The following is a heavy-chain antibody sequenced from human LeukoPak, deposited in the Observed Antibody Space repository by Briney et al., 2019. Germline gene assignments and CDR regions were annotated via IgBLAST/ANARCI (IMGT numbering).Heavy chain of an antibody. J-gene: IGHJ4*02. D-gene: IGHD6-19*01. CDR2: LLYDGSIE. CDR3: ARHSSGWLDRGTPGGDH. V-gene: IGHV3-30-3*01. Sequence: GGSLRLSCAASGFNFSIYAMHWVRQAPGKGLEWVALLLYDGSIEFSADFVEGRFILSRDNSKNTLYLQMNSLRFDDAAVYYCARHSSGWLDRGTPGGDHWGQGTLVTVSS. CDR1: GFNFSIYA.